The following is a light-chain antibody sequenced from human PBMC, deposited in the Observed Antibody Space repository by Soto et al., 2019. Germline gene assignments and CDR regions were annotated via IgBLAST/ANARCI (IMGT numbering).Light chain of an antibody. CDR3: SSYTSSSTLV. J-gene: IGLJ2*01. CDR2: DVS. Sequence: QSALTQPASVSGSPGQSITISCTGTSSDVGVYNYVSWYQQHPGKAPKLMIYDVSYRPSGVSNRFSGSKSGNTASLTISGRQAEDEADYYCSSYTSSSTLVFGGGTKLTVL. V-gene: IGLV2-14*01. CDR1: SSDVGVYNY.